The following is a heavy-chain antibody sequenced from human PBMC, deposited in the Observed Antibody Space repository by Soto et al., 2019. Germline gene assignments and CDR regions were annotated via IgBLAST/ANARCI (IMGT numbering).Heavy chain of an antibody. V-gene: IGHV3-21*06. CDR2: ISSSTSYV. CDR1: GFTFSRYG. Sequence: VGSLRLSCAASGFTFSRYGMNWLRQAPGKGLEWVASISSSTSYVYYADSVKGRFSTSRDNAKNILYLEMYALRSEDTAVYYCARDPSEGRVGNWFESWGQGTLVTVSS. J-gene: IGHJ5*01. CDR3: ARDPSEGRVGNWFES. D-gene: IGHD2-2*01.